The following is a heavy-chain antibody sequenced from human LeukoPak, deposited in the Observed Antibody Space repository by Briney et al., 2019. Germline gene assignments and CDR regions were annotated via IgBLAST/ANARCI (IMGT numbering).Heavy chain of an antibody. J-gene: IGHJ5*02. CDR3: AKGPPVLRFLEWSLSWFDP. D-gene: IGHD3-3*01. CDR2: ISGSGGST. V-gene: IGHV3-23*01. Sequence: GSLRLSCAASGFTFSSYAMSWVRQALGKGLEWVSAISGSGGSTYYADSVKGRFTISRDNSKNTLYLQMNSLRAEDTAVYYCAKGPPVLRFLEWSLSWFDPWGQGTLVTVSS. CDR1: GFTFSSYA.